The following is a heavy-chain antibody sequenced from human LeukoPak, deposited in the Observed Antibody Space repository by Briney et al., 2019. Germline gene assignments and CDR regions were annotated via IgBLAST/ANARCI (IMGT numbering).Heavy chain of an antibody. CDR2: INPSGGST. CDR1: GYTFTSYY. Sequence: GASVKVSCKASGYTFTSYYMHWVRQAPGQGLEWMGIINPSGGSTSYAQKFQGRVTMTRDTSTSTVYMELRSLRSDDTAVYYCARLRSLFRDAFDIWGQGTMVTVSS. J-gene: IGHJ3*02. V-gene: IGHV1-46*01. D-gene: IGHD3-16*02. CDR3: ARLRSLFRDAFDI.